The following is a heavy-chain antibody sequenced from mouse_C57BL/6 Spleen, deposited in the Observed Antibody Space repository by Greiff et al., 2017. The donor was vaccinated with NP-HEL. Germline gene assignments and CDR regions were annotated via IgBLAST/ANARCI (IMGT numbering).Heavy chain of an antibody. Sequence: QVQLQQPGAELVRPGSSVKLSCKASGYTFTSYWMHWVKQRPIQGLEWIGNIDPSDSETHYNQKFKDKATLTVDKSSSTAYMQLSSLTSEDSAVYYCARGGGYYYGSSYEDYWGQGTTLTVSS. CDR3: ARGGGYYYGSSYEDY. CDR1: GYTFTSYW. CDR2: IDPSDSET. V-gene: IGHV1-52*01. J-gene: IGHJ2*01. D-gene: IGHD1-1*01.